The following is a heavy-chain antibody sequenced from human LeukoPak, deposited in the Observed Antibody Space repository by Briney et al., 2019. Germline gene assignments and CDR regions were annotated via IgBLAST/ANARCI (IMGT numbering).Heavy chain of an antibody. V-gene: IGHV1-69*05. CDR2: IIPIFGTA. CDR3: ARATYYYDSSGYPNPWDY. CDR1: GGTFSSYA. J-gene: IGHJ4*02. D-gene: IGHD3-22*01. Sequence: SVKVSCKASGGTFSSYAISWVRQAPGQGLEWMGRIIPIFGTANYAQKFQGRVTITTDESTSTAYMELSSLRSEDTAVYYCARATYYYDSSGYPNPWDYWGQGTLVTVSS.